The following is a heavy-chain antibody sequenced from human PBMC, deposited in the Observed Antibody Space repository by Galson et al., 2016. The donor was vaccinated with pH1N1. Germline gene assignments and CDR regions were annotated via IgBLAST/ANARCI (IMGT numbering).Heavy chain of an antibody. V-gene: IGHV6-1*01. Sequence: CAISGDSVSRTSTAWNWIRQSPSRGLEWLGRTYYRSKWFSDYAVSVEGRININPDTSKNEFSLQLNSVTPEDTAVYYCARDRDPNWAEPSDVFDIWGQGTMVTVSS. J-gene: IGHJ3*02. CDR1: GDSVSRTSTA. CDR3: ARDRDPNWAEPSDVFDI. D-gene: IGHD7-27*01. CDR2: TYYRSKWFS.